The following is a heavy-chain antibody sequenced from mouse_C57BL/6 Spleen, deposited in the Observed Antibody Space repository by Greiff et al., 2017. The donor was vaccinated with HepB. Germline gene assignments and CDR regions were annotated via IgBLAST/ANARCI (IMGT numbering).Heavy chain of an antibody. V-gene: IGHV1-7*01. CDR2: INPSSGYT. Sequence: VQLQQSGAELAKPGASVKLSCKASGYTFTSYWMPWVKQRPGQGLEWIGYINPSSGYTKYNQKFKDKATLTEDKSSSTAYMQLSSLTYEDSAVYYCARSSGYYDYFDYWGQGTTLTVSS. J-gene: IGHJ2*01. CDR1: GYTFTSYW. D-gene: IGHD2-3*01. CDR3: ARSSGYYDYFDY.